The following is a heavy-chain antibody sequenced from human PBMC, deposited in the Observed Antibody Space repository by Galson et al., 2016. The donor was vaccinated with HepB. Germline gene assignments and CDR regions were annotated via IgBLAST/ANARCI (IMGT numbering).Heavy chain of an antibody. V-gene: IGHV4-31*03. CDR3: ARVYVQGVLPSYWYFDL. D-gene: IGHD3-10*02. Sequence: TLSLTCTVSGDSISSGGYYWSWIRQHPRKGLEWIGYIFYSGSTYYNPSLKSRVIISVDTSKNQFSLKLGSVIAADTAVYYCARVYVQGVLPSYWYFDLWGRGTLVTVSS. CDR1: GDSISSGGYY. J-gene: IGHJ2*01. CDR2: IFYSGST.